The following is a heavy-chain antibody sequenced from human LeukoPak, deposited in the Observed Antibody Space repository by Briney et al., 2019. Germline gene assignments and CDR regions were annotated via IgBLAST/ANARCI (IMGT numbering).Heavy chain of an antibody. Sequence: PSETLSLTCAVYGGSFSGYYWSWIRQPPGKGLEWIGEINHSGSTNYNPSLKSRVTMSVDTSKNQFSLKLSSVTAADTAVYYCARTVGATYNWFDPWGQGTLVTVSS. J-gene: IGHJ5*02. CDR1: GGSFSGYY. CDR2: INHSGST. D-gene: IGHD1-26*01. V-gene: IGHV4-34*01. CDR3: ARTVGATYNWFDP.